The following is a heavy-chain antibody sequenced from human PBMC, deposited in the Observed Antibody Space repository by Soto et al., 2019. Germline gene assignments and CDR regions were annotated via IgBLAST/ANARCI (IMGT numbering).Heavy chain of an antibody. J-gene: IGHJ4*02. CDR1: GFTFSNAW. V-gene: IGHV3-15*01. CDR3: TTDLGDNSSGWYLDY. CDR2: IKSKTDGGTT. Sequence: GESLKISCAASGFTFSNAWMSWVRQAPGKGLEWVGRIKSKTDGGTTDYAAPVKGRFTISRDDSKNTLYLQMNSLKTEDTAVYYCTTDLGDNSSGWYLDYWGQGTLVTVSS. D-gene: IGHD6-19*01.